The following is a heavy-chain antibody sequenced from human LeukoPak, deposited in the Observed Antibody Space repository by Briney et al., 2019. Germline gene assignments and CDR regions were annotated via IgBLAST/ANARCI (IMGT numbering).Heavy chain of an antibody. CDR2: SRNKADSYTA. CDR3: ATSSWYRLAY. V-gene: IGHV3-72*01. Sequence: PGGSLRLSCAASVFTFSDSFMSWVRQAPGKGLEWVGRSRNKADSYTAEYAASVKGRFTISRDESKNSLYLQISSLETEDAAVYYCATSSWYRLAYWGQGSLVTVSS. CDR1: VFTFSDSF. D-gene: IGHD6-13*01. J-gene: IGHJ4*02.